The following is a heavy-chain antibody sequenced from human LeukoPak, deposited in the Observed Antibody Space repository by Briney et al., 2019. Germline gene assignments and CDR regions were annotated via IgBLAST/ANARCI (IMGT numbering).Heavy chain of an antibody. V-gene: IGHV3-48*03. CDR1: GFTFSSYE. CDR2: ISSSGSTI. Sequence: PGGSLRLSCAASGFTFSSYEMNWVRQAPGKGLEWVSYISSSGSTIYYADSVKGRFTISRDNAKNSLYLQMSSLRAEDTAVYYCARGPDYYDSSGDSDYWGQGTLVTVSS. J-gene: IGHJ4*02. CDR3: ARGPDYYDSSGDSDY. D-gene: IGHD3-22*01.